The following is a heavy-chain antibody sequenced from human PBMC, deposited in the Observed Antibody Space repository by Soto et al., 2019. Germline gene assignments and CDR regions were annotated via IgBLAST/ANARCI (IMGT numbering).Heavy chain of an antibody. V-gene: IGHV3-15*01. CDR3: TTGIYYDILTGYHNVAY. CDR2: IKSKTDGGTA. CDR1: GFNLSHPW. Sequence: PGGSLRLSCVASGFNLSHPWMTWVRQAAGKGLEWVGSIKSKTDGGTADYAAPVKGRATISRDDSKNTVYLQMNSLKTEDTAVYYCTTGIYYDILTGYHNVAYWGQGALVTVSS. J-gene: IGHJ4*02. D-gene: IGHD3-9*01.